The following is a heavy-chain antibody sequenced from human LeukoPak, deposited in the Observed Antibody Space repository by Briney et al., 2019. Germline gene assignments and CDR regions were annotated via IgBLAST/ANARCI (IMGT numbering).Heavy chain of an antibody. J-gene: IGHJ4*02. CDR2: INHSGSS. V-gene: IGHV4-34*01. Sequence: PSETLSLTCAVYGGSFSGYYWSWFRQPPGKGLEWIGEINHSGSSNYNPSLKSRVATSVDTSKNQFSLKLSSVTAADTAVYYCGRGGLNGNYFDSWGQGTLVTVSS. CDR3: GRGGLNGNYFDS. D-gene: IGHD3/OR15-3a*01. CDR1: GGSFSGYY.